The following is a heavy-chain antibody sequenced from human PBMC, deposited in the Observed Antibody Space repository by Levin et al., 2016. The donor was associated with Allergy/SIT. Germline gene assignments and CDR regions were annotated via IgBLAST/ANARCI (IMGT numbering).Heavy chain of an antibody. V-gene: IGHV3-30*18. CDR3: AKDRRVANVRNYYYGMDV. J-gene: IGHJ6*02. D-gene: IGHD2-15*01. CDR2: ISYDGSNK. Sequence: VRQAPGKGLEWVAVISYDGSNKYYADSVKGRFTISRDNSKNTLYLQMNSLRAEDTAVYYCAKDRRVANVRNYYYGMDVWGQGTTVTVSS.